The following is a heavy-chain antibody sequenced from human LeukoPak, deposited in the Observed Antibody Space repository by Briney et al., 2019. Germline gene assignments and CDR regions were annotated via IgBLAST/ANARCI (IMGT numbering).Heavy chain of an antibody. CDR3: GRLAHNAWYAIDF. CDR1: DFTFDFYW. CDR2: ILPDGSQK. Sequence: GGSLRLSCVASDFTFDFYWMTWVRQAPGKGLEWLANILPDGSQKYYVDSVKGQFTISRDNPKNSLYLQINNLRAEDTAVYYCGRLAHNAWYAIDFWGQGTLVTVSS. D-gene: IGHD2-2*01. V-gene: IGHV3-7*01. J-gene: IGHJ4*02.